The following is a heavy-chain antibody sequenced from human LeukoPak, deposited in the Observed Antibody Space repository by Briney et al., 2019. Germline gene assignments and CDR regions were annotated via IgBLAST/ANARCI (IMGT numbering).Heavy chain of an antibody. Sequence: KPSETLSLTCAVSGYSISSGYYWGWIRQPPGKGLEWFGSIFHSGNTFYNPSLNSRVTISVDTSKNQFSLKLNSVPAADTAIYYCARHQEGIVVVPTAREPFDYWGQGTLVTVSS. CDR2: IFHSGNT. J-gene: IGHJ4*02. V-gene: IGHV4-38-2*01. CDR3: ARHQEGIVVVPTAREPFDY. D-gene: IGHD2-2*01. CDR1: GYSISSGYY.